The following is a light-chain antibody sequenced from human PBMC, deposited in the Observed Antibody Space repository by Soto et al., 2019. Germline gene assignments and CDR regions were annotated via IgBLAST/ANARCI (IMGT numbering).Light chain of an antibody. V-gene: IGKV3-20*01. CDR2: AAT. CDR3: QKYCRPPLT. J-gene: IGKJ1*01. CDR1: QSVSSNY. Sequence: EIVLTQSPGTLSLSPGKRATISCRASQSVSSNYLAWYRHKPGPAPRLLIYAATNRARGITDRFGGSGSGTDFTLTGRRLEPYAFAVYYCQKYCRPPLTFGQGTKV.